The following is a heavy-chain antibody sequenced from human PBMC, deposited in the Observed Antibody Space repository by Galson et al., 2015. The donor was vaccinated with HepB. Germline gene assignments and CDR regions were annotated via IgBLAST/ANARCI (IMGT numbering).Heavy chain of an antibody. Sequence: SLRLSCAASGFTFSSYGMHWVRQAPGKGLEWVAVISYDGSNKYYADSVKGRFTISRDNSKNTLYLQMNSLRAEDTAVYYCAKDQTFRITMVRGTVGGGPKDVWGQGTTVTVSS. CDR2: ISYDGSNK. J-gene: IGHJ6*02. D-gene: IGHD3-10*01. CDR1: GFTFSSYG. CDR3: AKDQTFRITMVRGTVGGGPKDV. V-gene: IGHV3-30*18.